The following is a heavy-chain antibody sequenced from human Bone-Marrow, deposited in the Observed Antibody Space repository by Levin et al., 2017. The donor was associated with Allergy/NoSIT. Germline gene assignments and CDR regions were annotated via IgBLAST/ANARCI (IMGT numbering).Heavy chain of an antibody. CDR2: ITTSSATK. CDR1: GFNFRSYS. D-gene: IGHD3-16*01. Sequence: GESLKISCAASGFNFRSYSLNWVRQAPGKGLEWLSYITTSSATKYYADSVKGRLTISRDNAKNSLHLQMNSLRVEDTGVYYCARDGGVFDIWGQGTMVTVSA. J-gene: IGHJ3*02. V-gene: IGHV3-48*01. CDR3: ARDGGVFDI.